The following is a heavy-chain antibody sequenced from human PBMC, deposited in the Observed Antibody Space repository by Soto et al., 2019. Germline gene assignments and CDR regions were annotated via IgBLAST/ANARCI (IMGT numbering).Heavy chain of an antibody. V-gene: IGHV1-18*01. D-gene: IGHD2-15*01. CDR1: GYTFTTYG. Sequence: ASVQVSCKASGYTFTTYGFSWVRQAPGQGLEWMGWISAYNGNTKYAQKLQGRVTMTTDTSTTTAYMELRSLRSDDTAVYYCARAGYCSGGSCRPVTSLLHFYFMDVWGKGTTVTVSS. CDR2: ISAYNGNT. J-gene: IGHJ6*03. CDR3: ARAGYCSGGSCRPVTSLLHFYFMDV.